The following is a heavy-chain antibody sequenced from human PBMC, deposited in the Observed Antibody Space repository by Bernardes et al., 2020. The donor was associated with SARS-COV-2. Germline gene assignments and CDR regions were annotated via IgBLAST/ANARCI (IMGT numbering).Heavy chain of an antibody. CDR1: GFTFSDYG. Sequence: GRSLRLSCAASGFTFSDYGMHWVRQAPGKGLDGVAVIWYDGSNKYYADSGKGRFTISRDNSKNTLYLQMNSLRAEDTAVYYCARDRIAAAPSYYGMDVWGQGTTVTVSS. CDR2: IWYDGSNK. CDR3: ARDRIAAAPSYYGMDV. J-gene: IGHJ6*02. V-gene: IGHV3-33*08. D-gene: IGHD6-13*01.